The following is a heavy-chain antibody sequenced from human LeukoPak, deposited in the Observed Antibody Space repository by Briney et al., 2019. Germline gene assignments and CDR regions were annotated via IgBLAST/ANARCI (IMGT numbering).Heavy chain of an antibody. CDR1: GFTFSSYA. D-gene: IGHD1-26*01. V-gene: IGHV3-30*01. CDR3: ARDADSGSNPATLSRWFDP. J-gene: IGHJ5*02. Sequence: GGSLRLSCAASGFTFSSYAMHWVRQAPGKGLEWVAVISYDGSNKYYADSVKGRSTISRDNSKNTLYLQMNSLRAEDTAVYYCARDADSGSNPATLSRWFDPWGQGTLVTVSS. CDR2: ISYDGSNK.